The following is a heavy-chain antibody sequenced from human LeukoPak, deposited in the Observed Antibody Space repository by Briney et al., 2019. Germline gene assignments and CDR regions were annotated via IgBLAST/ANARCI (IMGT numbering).Heavy chain of an antibody. CDR1: GGTFSSYA. CDR3: AREALALGYGGPFDY. Sequence: SVKVSCXASGGTFSSYAISWVRLAPGQGLEWMGRIIPIFGTANYAQKFQGRVTITTDESTSTAYMELSSLRSEDTAVYYCAREALALGYGGPFDYWGQGTLVTVSS. J-gene: IGHJ4*02. D-gene: IGHD5-12*01. CDR2: IIPIFGTA. V-gene: IGHV1-69*05.